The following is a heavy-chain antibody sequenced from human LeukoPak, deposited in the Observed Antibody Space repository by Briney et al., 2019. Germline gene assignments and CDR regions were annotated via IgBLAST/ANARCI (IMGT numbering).Heavy chain of an antibody. CDR2: ISSSGSTI. Sequence: TGGSLRLSCAASGFTFSSYWMSWIRQAPGKGLEWVSYISSSGSTIYYADSVKGRFTISRDNAKNSLYLQMNSPRAEDTAVYYCARGGERNGRGSDYYYYYMDVWGKGTTVTVSS. CDR3: ARGGERNGRGSDYYYYYMDV. D-gene: IGHD1-26*01. CDR1: GFTFSSYW. V-gene: IGHV3-11*04. J-gene: IGHJ6*03.